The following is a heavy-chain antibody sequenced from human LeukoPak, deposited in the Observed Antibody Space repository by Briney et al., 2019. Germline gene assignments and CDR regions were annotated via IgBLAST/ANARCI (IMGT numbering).Heavy chain of an antibody. CDR2: IYTSGST. D-gene: IGHD4-17*01. CDR3: ARDSPTSHDYGDYGASYWYFDL. Sequence: PSQTLSLTCTVSGGSISSGSYYWSWIRQPAAKGVEWIGRIYTSGSTNYNPSLKNRVTISVDTSKNQFSLKLSSVTAADTAVYYCARDSPTSHDYGDYGASYWYFDLWGRGTLVTVSS. V-gene: IGHV4-61*02. J-gene: IGHJ2*01. CDR1: GGSISSGSYY.